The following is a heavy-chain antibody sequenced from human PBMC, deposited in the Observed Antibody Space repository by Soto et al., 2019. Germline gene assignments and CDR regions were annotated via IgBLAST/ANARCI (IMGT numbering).Heavy chain of an antibody. V-gene: IGHV6-1*01. J-gene: IGHJ5*02. Sequence: PTQTLSLTCAISGDSVSSNTASWNWIRQSPSRGLEWLGRTYFRSKWYNDYAVSVKSRIIINPDTSNNQFSLQLNSVTPEDTAVYFCAKGDNLGPKTGYAFDPWGKRSMLTVSS. CDR2: TYFRSKWYN. D-gene: IGHD5-12*01. CDR3: AKGDNLGPKTGYAFDP. CDR1: GDSVSSNTAS.